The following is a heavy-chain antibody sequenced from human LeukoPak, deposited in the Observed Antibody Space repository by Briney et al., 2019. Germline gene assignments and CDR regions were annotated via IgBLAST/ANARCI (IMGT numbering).Heavy chain of an antibody. CDR3: ARDLAAGGPCNY. D-gene: IGHD6-13*01. V-gene: IGHV3-7*01. CDR1: GFIFSGYW. CDR2: IKQDGSEK. Sequence: GGSLRLSCAASGFIFSGYWMSWVRQAPGKGLEWVANIKQDGSEKYYVDSVRGRFTISRDNAKNSLFLQMDSLRVEDTAVYYCARDLAAGGPCNYWGQGTLVTVSS. J-gene: IGHJ4*02.